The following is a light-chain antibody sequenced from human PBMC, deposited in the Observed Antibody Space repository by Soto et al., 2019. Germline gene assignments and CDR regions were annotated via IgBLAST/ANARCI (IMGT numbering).Light chain of an antibody. V-gene: IGKV3-20*01. J-gene: IGKJ2*01. CDR2: GAS. CDR1: QSVSSSY. CDR3: QQYGSSPYT. Sequence: EIVLTQSPGTLSLSPGERATLSCRASQSVSSSYLAWYQQKPGQAPRLLIYGASSRATGTPDRFSGSGSGTDVTLTISRLEPGDVAVYYCQQYGSSPYTFGQGTKLEIK.